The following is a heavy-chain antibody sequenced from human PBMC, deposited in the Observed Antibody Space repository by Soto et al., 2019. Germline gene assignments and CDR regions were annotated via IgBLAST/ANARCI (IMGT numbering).Heavy chain of an antibody. CDR1: GYTFNTYG. V-gene: IGHV1-18*01. D-gene: IGHD3-3*01. Sequence: GASVKVSCKTSGYTFNTYGINWVRQAPGQGLELMGWISAYDGKTTYAEKFQGRVTLTTDTSTSTAYMELRSLRSDDTAIYYCARDPHEFWTSYWFDPSGQGTPVTVSS. CDR3: ARDPHEFWTSYWFDP. J-gene: IGHJ5*02. CDR2: ISAYDGKT.